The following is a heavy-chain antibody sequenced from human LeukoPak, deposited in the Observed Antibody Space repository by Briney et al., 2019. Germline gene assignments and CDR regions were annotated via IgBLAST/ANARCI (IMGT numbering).Heavy chain of an antibody. CDR1: GYTFTSYG. V-gene: IGHV1-18*01. D-gene: IGHD3-10*01. CDR3: AREGPVLLWFGEQHPPDY. J-gene: IGHJ4*02. CDR2: ISAYNGNT. Sequence: GASVKVSCKASGYTFTSYGISWVRQAPGQGLEWMGWISAYNGNTNYAQKLQGRVTMTTDTSTSTACMELRSLRSDDTAVYYCAREGPVLLWFGEQHPPDYWGQGTLVTVSS.